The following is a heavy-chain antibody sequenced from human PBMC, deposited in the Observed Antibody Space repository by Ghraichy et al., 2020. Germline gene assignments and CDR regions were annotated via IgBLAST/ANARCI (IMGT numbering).Heavy chain of an antibody. CDR1: GGSISSYY. D-gene: IGHD2-15*01. CDR2: IYTSGST. Sequence: SETLSLTCTVSGGSISSYYWSWIRQPAGKGLEWIGRIYTSGSTNYNPSLKSRVTMSVDTSKNQFSLKLSSVTAADTAVYYCARDNIVVVVAGYNWFDPWGQGTLVTVSS. CDR3: ARDNIVVVVAGYNWFDP. V-gene: IGHV4-4*07. J-gene: IGHJ5*02.